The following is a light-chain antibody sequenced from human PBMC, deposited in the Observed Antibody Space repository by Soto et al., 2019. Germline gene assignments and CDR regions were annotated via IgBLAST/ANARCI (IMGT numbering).Light chain of an antibody. CDR2: LNSDGSH. J-gene: IGLJ2*01. V-gene: IGLV4-69*01. Sequence: QPVLTQSPSASASLGASGKLTCTLSSGHSSYAIAWHQQQPEKGPRYLMKLNSDGSHSKGDGIPDRFSGPSSGAERYLTISSLQSEDEADYYCQTWGTGTVVFGGGTKLTVL. CDR1: SGHSSYA. CDR3: QTWGTGTVV.